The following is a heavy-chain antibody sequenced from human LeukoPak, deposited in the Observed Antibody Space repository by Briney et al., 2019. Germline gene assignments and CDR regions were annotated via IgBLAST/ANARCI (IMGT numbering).Heavy chain of an antibody. J-gene: IGHJ3*02. CDR3: AKAWGVGATTTIDFHI. V-gene: IGHV3-23*01. CDR2: LSGSGDST. D-gene: IGHD1-26*01. Sequence: PGGSLRLSCAASGFTFGSYAMSWVRQAPGKGLEWVSALSGSGDSTYYADFVKGRFTISRDNSDNTLYLQMSSLRAEDTAMYYCAKAWGVGATTTIDFHIWGRGTMVTVSS. CDR1: GFTFGSYA.